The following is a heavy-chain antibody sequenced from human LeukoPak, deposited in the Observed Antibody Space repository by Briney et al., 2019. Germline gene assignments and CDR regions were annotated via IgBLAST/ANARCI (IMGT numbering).Heavy chain of an antibody. D-gene: IGHD3-10*01. V-gene: IGHV4-34*01. CDR1: GGSFSGFY. J-gene: IGHJ6*03. Sequence: SETLSLTCTLYGGSFSGFYWSWIRQPPGKGLGWIGEINHSGSTNYNPSLKSRVTISVDTSKNQFFLRLSSVTAADTAVYYCARGRSSMVRGYYYYYMDVWGKGTTVTISS. CDR3: ARGRSSMVRGYYYYYMDV. CDR2: INHSGST.